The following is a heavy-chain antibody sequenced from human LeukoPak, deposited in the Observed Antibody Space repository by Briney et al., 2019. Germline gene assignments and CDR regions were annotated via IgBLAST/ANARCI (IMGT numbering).Heavy chain of an antibody. J-gene: IGHJ6*02. CDR3: ARDAIMVRGVDYYYYGMDV. CDR2: ISAYNGNT. V-gene: IGHV1-18*01. CDR1: GYTFTSYG. Sequence: GASVKVSCKASGYTFTSYGISWVRQAPGQGLEWMGWISAYNGNTNYAQKLQGRVTMTTDTSTSTAYMELRSLRSDDTAVYYCARDAIMVRGVDYYYYGMDVWGQGTTVTVSS. D-gene: IGHD3-10*01.